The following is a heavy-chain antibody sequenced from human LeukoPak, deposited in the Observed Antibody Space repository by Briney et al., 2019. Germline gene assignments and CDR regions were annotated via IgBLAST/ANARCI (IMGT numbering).Heavy chain of an antibody. CDR1: GGSISSGGYY. Sequence: PSQTLSLTCTVSGGSISSGGYYWSWIRQHPGKGLEWIGYIYYSGSTYYNPSLKSRVTISVDTSKNQFSLKLSSVTAADTAVYYCAILGYCSSTSCSFLAYYYYYGMDVWGQGTTVTVSS. CDR2: IYYSGST. CDR3: AILGYCSSTSCSFLAYYYYYGMDV. D-gene: IGHD2-2*01. J-gene: IGHJ6*02. V-gene: IGHV4-31*03.